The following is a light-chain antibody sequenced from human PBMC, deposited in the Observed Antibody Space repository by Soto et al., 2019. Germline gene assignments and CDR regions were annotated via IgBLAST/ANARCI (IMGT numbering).Light chain of an antibody. CDR1: NSDVGGYNY. CDR3: CSYAGESTVT. Sequence: QSALTQPASVSGSPGQSITISCTGTNSDVGGYNYVSWYQQHPGKAPKLLIYDVSSRPSGLSNRFSGSKSGNAASLTISGLQAEDEADYHCCSYAGESTVTFGGGTKVTVL. CDR2: DVS. V-gene: IGLV2-14*03. J-gene: IGLJ2*01.